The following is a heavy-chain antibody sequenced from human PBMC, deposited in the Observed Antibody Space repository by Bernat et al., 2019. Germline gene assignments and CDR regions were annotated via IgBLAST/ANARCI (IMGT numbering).Heavy chain of an antibody. CDR1: GGPFSGYY. CDR3: ARVAYYYDSSGYWAEDY. V-gene: IGHV4-34*01. CDR2: INHSGST. J-gene: IGHJ4*02. D-gene: IGHD3-22*01. Sequence: QVQLQQWGAGLLKPSETLSLTCAVYGGPFSGYYWSWFRKPPGRGRGWIGEINHSGSTNYNPSLKSRVTISVDTSKNQFSLKLSSVTAADTAVYYCARVAYYYDSSGYWAEDYWGQGTLVTVSS.